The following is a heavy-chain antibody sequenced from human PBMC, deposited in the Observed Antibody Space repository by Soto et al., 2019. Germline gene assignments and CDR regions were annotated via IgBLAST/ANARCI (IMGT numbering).Heavy chain of an antibody. V-gene: IGHV1-18*01. D-gene: IGHD2-15*01. CDR1: GYTFTSYG. CDR2: ISAYNGNT. J-gene: IGHJ6*02. CDR3: ARGGVEVVVAATPNYYYYVMDV. Sequence: VASVKVSCKASGYTFTSYGISWVRQAPGQGLEWMGWISAYNGNTNYAQKLQGRVTMTTDTSTSTAYMELRSLRSDDTAVYYCARGGVEVVVAATPNYYYYVMDVWGQGTTDTVS.